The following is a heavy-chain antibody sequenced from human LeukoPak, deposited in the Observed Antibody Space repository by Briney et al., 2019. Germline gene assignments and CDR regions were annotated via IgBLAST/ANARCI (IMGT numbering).Heavy chain of an antibody. D-gene: IGHD3-3*01. V-gene: IGHV1-2*02. CDR1: GYTFTGYY. CDR2: INPNSGGT. CDR3: ARGITIFGVVSHFDY. J-gene: IGHJ4*02. Sequence: GASVKVSCKVSGYTFTGYYMHWVRQAPGQGLEWMGWINPNSGGTNYAQKFQGRVTMTRDTSISTAYMELSRLRSDNTAVYYCARGITIFGVVSHFDYWGQGTLVTVSP.